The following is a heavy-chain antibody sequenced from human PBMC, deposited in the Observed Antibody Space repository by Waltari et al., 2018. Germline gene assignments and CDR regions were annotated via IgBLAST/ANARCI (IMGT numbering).Heavy chain of an antibody. V-gene: IGHV1-24*01. J-gene: IGHJ4*02. D-gene: IGHD7-27*01. CDR3: ATLTLTGDYYFDY. CDR1: GYTLTELS. Sequence: QVQLVQSGAEVKKPGASVKVSCKVSGYTLTELSMHWVRQAPRKGLEWMGGLHPEDGETIYAQKFQGRVNMTEDTSKDTAYMELSSLRSEDTAVYYCATLTLTGDYYFDYWGQGTLVTVSS. CDR2: LHPEDGET.